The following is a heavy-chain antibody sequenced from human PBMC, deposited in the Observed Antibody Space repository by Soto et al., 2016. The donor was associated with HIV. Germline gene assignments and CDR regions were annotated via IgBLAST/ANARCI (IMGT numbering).Heavy chain of an antibody. CDR2: ISWNSGGI. CDR1: GFTFDDYA. Sequence: EVKLVESGGGLVQPGRSLRLSCVGSGFTFDDYAMHWVRQAPGKGLEWVSGISWNSGGIGYADSVKGRFTISRDNAKNSLYLQMNSLRVEDMAVYYCAKDNSGWYYFDNWGQGTLVTVSS. D-gene: IGHD6-19*01. J-gene: IGHJ4*02. CDR3: AKDNSGWYYFDN. V-gene: IGHV3-9*03.